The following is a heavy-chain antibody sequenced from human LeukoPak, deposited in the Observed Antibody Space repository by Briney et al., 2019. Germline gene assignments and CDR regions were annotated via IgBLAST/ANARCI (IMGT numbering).Heavy chain of an antibody. D-gene: IGHD3-10*01. J-gene: IGHJ4*02. CDR1: GFTFSSYE. CDR2: ISSSGSTI. CDR3: ARNNYYGSGSPFDY. V-gene: IGHV3-48*03. Sequence: AGGFLRLSCAASGFTFSSYEMNWVRKAPGKGLEWVSYISSSGSTIYYADSVKTRFTIYRDNAKNSLYLQMNSLRAEDTAVYYCARNNYYGSGSPFDYWGQGNLVTVSS.